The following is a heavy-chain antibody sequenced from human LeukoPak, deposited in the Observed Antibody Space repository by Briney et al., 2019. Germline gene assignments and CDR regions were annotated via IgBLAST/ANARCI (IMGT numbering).Heavy chain of an antibody. CDR1: GGSFSGYY. D-gene: IGHD5-24*01. Sequence: SETLFLTCAVYGGSFSGYYWSWIRQPPGKGLEWIGEISHSGSTNYNPSLKSRVTISVDTSKNQFSLKLSSVTAADTAVYYCARRQRWLQPHFDYWGQGTLVTVSS. V-gene: IGHV4-34*01. J-gene: IGHJ4*02. CDR2: ISHSGST. CDR3: ARRQRWLQPHFDY.